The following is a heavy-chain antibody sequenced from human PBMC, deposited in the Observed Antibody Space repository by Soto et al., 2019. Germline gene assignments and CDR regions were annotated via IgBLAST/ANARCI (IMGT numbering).Heavy chain of an antibody. CDR3: ASAKRRYDSSGYYYANLIDY. CDR1: GGTFSSYA. Sequence: ASVKVSCKASGGTFSSYAISWVRQAPGQGLEWMGGIIPIFGTANYAQKFQGRVTITADESTSTAYMELSSLRSEDTAVYYCASAKRRYDSSGYYYANLIDYWGQGTLVTVSS. V-gene: IGHV1-69*13. J-gene: IGHJ4*02. D-gene: IGHD3-22*01. CDR2: IIPIFGTA.